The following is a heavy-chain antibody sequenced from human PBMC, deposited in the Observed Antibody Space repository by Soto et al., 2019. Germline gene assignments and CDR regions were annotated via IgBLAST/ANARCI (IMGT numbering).Heavy chain of an antibody. Sequence: QVQLQESGPGLVKPSQTLSLTCTVSGGSISSGGYYWSWIRQHPGKGLEWIGYIYYSGSTYYNPSLKSRVTISVDTSKNQFSLKLSSVTAADTALYYCARVLGDYDIRYYFDYWGQGTLVTVSS. CDR2: IYYSGST. CDR3: ARVLGDYDIRYYFDY. CDR1: GGSISSGGYY. D-gene: IGHD4-17*01. V-gene: IGHV4-31*03. J-gene: IGHJ4*02.